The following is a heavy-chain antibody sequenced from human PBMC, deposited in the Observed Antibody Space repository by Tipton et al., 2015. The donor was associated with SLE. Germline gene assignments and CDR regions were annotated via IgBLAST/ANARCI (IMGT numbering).Heavy chain of an antibody. CDR3: ARGLGYSSSWFDY. J-gene: IGHJ4*02. Sequence: TLSLTCAVYGGSFSGYYWRWIRQPPGKGVEGIGEINHSGSTNYNPSLKSRVTISVDTSKNQFSLKLSSVTAADTAVYYCARGLGYSSSWFDYWGQGTLVTVSS. V-gene: IGHV4-34*01. CDR1: GGSFSGYY. CDR2: INHSGST. D-gene: IGHD6-13*01.